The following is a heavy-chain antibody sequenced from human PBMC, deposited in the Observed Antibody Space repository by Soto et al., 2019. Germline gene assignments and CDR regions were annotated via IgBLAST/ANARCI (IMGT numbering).Heavy chain of an antibody. CDR3: ARAHAPITIFGVVIRTPVFGDFDY. J-gene: IGHJ4*02. CDR1: GFTFSSYA. Sequence: GGSLRLSCAASGFTFSSYAMHWVRQAPGKGLEWVAVISYDGSNKYYADSVKGRFTISRDNSKNTLYLQMNSLRAEDTAVYYCARAHAPITIFGVVIRTPVFGDFDYWGQGSLVTVSS. V-gene: IGHV3-30-3*01. CDR2: ISYDGSNK. D-gene: IGHD3-3*01.